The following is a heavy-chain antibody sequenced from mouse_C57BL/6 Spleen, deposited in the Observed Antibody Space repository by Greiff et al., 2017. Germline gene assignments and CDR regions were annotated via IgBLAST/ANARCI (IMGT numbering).Heavy chain of an antibody. V-gene: IGHV1-7*01. Sequence: VKLMESGAELAKPGASVKLSCKASGYTFTSYWMHWVKQRPGQGLEWIGYINPSSGYTKYNQKFKDKATLTADKSSTTAYMQLRSLTYADSAVYYYARSLYDYGMGEGDYWGQGTTLTVSS. CDR2: INPSSGYT. J-gene: IGHJ2*01. D-gene: IGHD2-4*01. CDR3: ARSLYDYGMGEGDY. CDR1: GYTFTSYW.